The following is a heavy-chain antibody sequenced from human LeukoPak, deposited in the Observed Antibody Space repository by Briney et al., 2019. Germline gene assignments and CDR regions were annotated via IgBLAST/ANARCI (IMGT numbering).Heavy chain of an antibody. D-gene: IGHD3-10*01. CDR2: ISAYNGNT. CDR3: VRVSVLLWFGELPQGGAFDI. CDR1: GYTFTSYG. V-gene: IGHV1-18*01. Sequence: ASVKVSCKASGYTFTSYGISWVRQAPGQGLEWMGWISAYNGNTNYAQKLQGRVTMTTDTSTSTAYMELRSLRSDDTAVYYCVRVSVLLWFGELPQGGAFDIWGQGTMVTVSS. J-gene: IGHJ3*02.